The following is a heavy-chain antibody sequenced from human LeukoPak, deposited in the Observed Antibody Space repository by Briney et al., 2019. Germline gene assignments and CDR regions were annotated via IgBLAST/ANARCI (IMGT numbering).Heavy chain of an antibody. D-gene: IGHD6-13*01. CDR1: GYSFTSYG. CDR2: LCVYNGNT. CDR3: ARGAAAGTDSMAEYFQH. J-gene: IGHJ1*01. Sequence: ASVKVSCKASGYSFTSYGISGVRPAPAQGLDGMGWLCVYNGNTNYAQKLQGRVTMTTDTSTSTAYMALRSLRSDDTAVYYCARGAAAGTDSMAEYFQHWGQGTLVTVS. V-gene: IGHV1-18*01.